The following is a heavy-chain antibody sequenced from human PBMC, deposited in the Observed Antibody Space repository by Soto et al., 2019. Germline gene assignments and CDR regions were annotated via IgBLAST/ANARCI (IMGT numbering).Heavy chain of an antibody. V-gene: IGHV3-21*01. Sequence: EVQLVESGGGLVKPGGSLRLSCAASGFTFSSYSMNWVRQAPGKGLVWVSSISSSSSYIYYADSVKGRFTISRDNAKNSLYLQMNSLRAEDTAVYYCAREGYNWNYKGDYWGQGTLVTVSS. CDR3: AREGYNWNYKGDY. CDR1: GFTFSSYS. CDR2: ISSSSSYI. D-gene: IGHD1-7*01. J-gene: IGHJ4*02.